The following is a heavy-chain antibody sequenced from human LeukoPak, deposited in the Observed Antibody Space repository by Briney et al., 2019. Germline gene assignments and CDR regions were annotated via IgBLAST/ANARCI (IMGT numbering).Heavy chain of an antibody. CDR2: ISSSSSYI. CDR3: ARRLHCSGGSCRDY. V-gene: IGHV3-21*04. D-gene: IGHD2-15*01. CDR1: GFTFSSYS. J-gene: IGHJ4*02. Sequence: GGSLRLSCAASGFTFSSYSMTWVRQAPGKGLEWVSSISSSSSYIYYADSVKGRFTISRDNAKNSLYLQMNSLRAEDTAVYYCARRLHCSGGSCRDYWGQGTLVTVSS.